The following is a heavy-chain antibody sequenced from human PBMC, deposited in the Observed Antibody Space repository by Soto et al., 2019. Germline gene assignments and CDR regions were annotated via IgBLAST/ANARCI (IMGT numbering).Heavy chain of an antibody. D-gene: IGHD6-6*01. V-gene: IGHV1-69*13. J-gene: IGHJ6*02. Sequence: SVKVSCKASGGTFSSYAISWVRQAPGQGLEWMGGIIPIFGTANYAQKFQGRVTITADESTSTAYMELSSLRSEDTAVYYCARDPIAARDYYYYGMDVWGQGTTVTVSS. CDR2: IIPIFGTA. CDR1: GGTFSSYA. CDR3: ARDPIAARDYYYYGMDV.